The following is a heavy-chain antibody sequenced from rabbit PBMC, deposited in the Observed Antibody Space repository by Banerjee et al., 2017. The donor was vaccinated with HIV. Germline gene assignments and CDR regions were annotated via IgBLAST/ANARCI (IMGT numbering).Heavy chain of an antibody. Sequence: QEQLEESGGDLVKPEGSLTLTCTASGFSFSSSYYMCWVRQAPGKGLEWIGCIGTGSSGTTYYASWAKGRFTISKTSSTTVPLQMTSLTAADTATYFCARGSAAMTMVITGYYLSLWGPGTLVTVS. V-gene: IGHV1S45*01. D-gene: IGHD2-1*01. J-gene: IGHJ6*01. CDR1: GFSFSSSYY. CDR2: IGTGSSGTT. CDR3: ARGSAAMTMVITGYYLSL.